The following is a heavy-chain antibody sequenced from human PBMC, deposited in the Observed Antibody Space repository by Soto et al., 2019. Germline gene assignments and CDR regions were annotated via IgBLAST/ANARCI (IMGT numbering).Heavy chain of an antibody. CDR1: GGNFSSCA. V-gene: IGHV1-69*13. J-gene: IGHJ4*02. D-gene: IGHD3-22*01. CDR3: ARVAANYCDSSGYYGPHGY. Sequence: SVKISCKASGGNFSSCAISGVRQAPGQGLAWMGGIIPIFGTANYAQKFQGRVTITADESTSTAYMELSSLRSGDKAVDYYARVAANYCDSSGYYGPHGYWGQGTLVTVSS. CDR2: IIPIFGTA.